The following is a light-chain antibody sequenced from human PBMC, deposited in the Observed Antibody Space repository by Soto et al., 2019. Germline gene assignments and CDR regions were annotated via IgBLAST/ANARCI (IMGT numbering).Light chain of an antibody. J-gene: IGKJ2*01. CDR3: QKYNSTPFT. CDR1: HNILSSPNNKNY. V-gene: IGKV4-1*01. Sequence: DIVMTQSPDSMAVSLGERATFNCKSSHNILSSPNNKNYLTWYQHKPVQPPKLLLYWASTRESGVPDRFSDTGSGTEFTLTISSMQAEDVAAYYCQKYNSTPFTFGQGTKVEIK. CDR2: WAS.